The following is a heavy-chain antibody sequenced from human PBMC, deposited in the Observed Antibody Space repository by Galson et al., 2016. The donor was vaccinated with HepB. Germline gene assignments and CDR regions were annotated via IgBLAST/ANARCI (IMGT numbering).Heavy chain of an antibody. CDR1: GDSISGSPYY. J-gene: IGHJ4*02. Sequence: SETLSLTCTVSGDSISGSPYYWGWIRQPPGKGLEWIGSIYYSGSTYYNPSLKSRVTISLDMSKNQFSLNLNSVTAADTDMYYCATDPHFWGQGTLVTVSS. V-gene: IGHV4-39*07. CDR2: IYYSGST. CDR3: ATDPHF.